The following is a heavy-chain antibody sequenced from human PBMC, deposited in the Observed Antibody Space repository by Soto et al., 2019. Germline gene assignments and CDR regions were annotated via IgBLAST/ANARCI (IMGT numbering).Heavy chain of an antibody. CDR2: INSDGSST. D-gene: IGHD3-3*01. CDR1: GFTFSSYW. Sequence: PGGSLRLSCAASGFTFSSYWMHWVRQAPGKGLVWVSRINSDGSSTSYADSVKGRFTISRDNAKNTLYLQMNSLRAEDTAVYYCARSLLGDFWSGPHYYYYYGMDVWGQGTTVTVSS. J-gene: IGHJ6*02. V-gene: IGHV3-74*01. CDR3: ARSLLGDFWSGPHYYYYYGMDV.